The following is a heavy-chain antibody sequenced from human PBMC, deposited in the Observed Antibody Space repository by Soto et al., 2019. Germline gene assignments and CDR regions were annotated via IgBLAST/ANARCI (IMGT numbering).Heavy chain of an antibody. CDR2: IKSKTDGGTT. CDR1: GFTFSNAW. V-gene: IGHV3-15*01. D-gene: IGHD2-2*01. CDR3: TTDIDIVVVPAARDY. Sequence: GGSLRLSCAASGFTFSNAWMSWVRQAPGKGLEWVGRIKSKTDGGTTDYAAPVKGRFTISRDDSKNTLYLQMNSLKTEDTAVYYCTTDIDIVVVPAARDYWGQGTLVTVFS. J-gene: IGHJ4*02.